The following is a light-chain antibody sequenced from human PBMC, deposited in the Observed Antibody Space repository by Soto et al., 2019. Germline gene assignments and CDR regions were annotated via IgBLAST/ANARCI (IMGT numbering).Light chain of an antibody. CDR1: SSNIGGNS. CDR2: DDN. V-gene: IGLV1-51*01. CDR3: GSWDSSLSAYV. J-gene: IGLJ1*01. Sequence: QSVMTQPPSVSAAPGQKVIISCSGSSSNIGGNSVSWYQQLQGTAPKLLIYDDNKRPSGIPDRFSGSKSGTSATLGITGFQTGDEADYYCGSWDSSLSAYVFGTGTKLTVL.